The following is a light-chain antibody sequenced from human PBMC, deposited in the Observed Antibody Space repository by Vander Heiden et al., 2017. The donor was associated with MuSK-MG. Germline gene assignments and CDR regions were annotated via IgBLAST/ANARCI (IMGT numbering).Light chain of an antibody. J-gene: IGKJ2*01. CDR2: WAS. V-gene: IGKV4-1*01. CDR3: QQYYSTPNT. CDR1: KSVLSNSNNKNY. Sequence: DIVMTQSPDSLAVSLGERATINCKSSKSVLSNSNNKNYLAWYQQKPGQPPKLLIYWASTRESGVPDRFSGSGSGTDFTLTISSLQAEDVAVYYCQQYYSTPNTFGQGTKLEIK.